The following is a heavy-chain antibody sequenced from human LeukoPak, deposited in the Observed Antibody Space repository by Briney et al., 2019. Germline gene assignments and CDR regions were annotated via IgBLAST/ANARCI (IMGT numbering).Heavy chain of an antibody. D-gene: IGHD3-9*01. CDR1: GYTFTSYG. J-gene: IGHJ6*02. CDR2: ISAYNGNT. V-gene: IGHV1-18*01. Sequence: ASVKVSCKASGYTFTSYGISWVRQAPGQGLEWMGWISAYNGNTNYAQKLQGRVTMTTDTSTSTAYMELRSLRSDDTAVYYCARDHYDILTGYYTDYYYYGMDVWGQGTTVTVPS. CDR3: ARDHYDILTGYYTDYYYYGMDV.